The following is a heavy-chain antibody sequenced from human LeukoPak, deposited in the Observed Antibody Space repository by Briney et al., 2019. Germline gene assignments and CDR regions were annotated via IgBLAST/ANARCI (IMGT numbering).Heavy chain of an antibody. Sequence: SVKVSCKTSGYTFADYYIHWVRQAPGQGLEWMGWIYPKSGGTNSAQKFQGRVTMTRDTSISTAYMELSRLRFDDTAVYYCARVSTSGYRDWLDPWGQGTLVTVSS. D-gene: IGHD3-9*01. V-gene: IGHV1-2*02. CDR2: IYPKSGGT. J-gene: IGHJ5*02. CDR3: ARVSTSGYRDWLDP. CDR1: GYTFADYY.